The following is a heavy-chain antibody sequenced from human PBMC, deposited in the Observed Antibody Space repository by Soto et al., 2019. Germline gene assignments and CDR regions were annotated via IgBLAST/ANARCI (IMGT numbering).Heavy chain of an antibody. Sequence: GAAVQVSCKVSGYTLTELSMHWVRQAPGEGREGMGGFDPEDGETIYAQKFQGRVTMTEDTSTDTAYMELSSLRSEDTAVYYSATSPPYSGYDFRNWFDPWGQGTLVTVSS. CDR2: FDPEDGET. D-gene: IGHD5-12*01. J-gene: IGHJ5*02. CDR1: GYTLTELS. V-gene: IGHV1-24*01. CDR3: ATSPPYSGYDFRNWFDP.